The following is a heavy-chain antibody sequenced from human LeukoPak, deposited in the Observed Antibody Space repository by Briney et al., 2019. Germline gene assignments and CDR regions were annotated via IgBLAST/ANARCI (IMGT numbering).Heavy chain of an antibody. Sequence: GASVKVFCMASGYRFTSYGISWVRQAPGQGLEWMGWISFYSGNTNYAPQLQGRVTMTTDTSTSTAYMELRSLRSDDTAVYYCARDKPTSGYYFFDYWGQGTLVTVSS. CDR3: ARDKPTSGYYFFDY. D-gene: IGHD3-3*01. CDR1: GYRFTSYG. V-gene: IGHV1-18*01. J-gene: IGHJ4*02. CDR2: ISFYSGNT.